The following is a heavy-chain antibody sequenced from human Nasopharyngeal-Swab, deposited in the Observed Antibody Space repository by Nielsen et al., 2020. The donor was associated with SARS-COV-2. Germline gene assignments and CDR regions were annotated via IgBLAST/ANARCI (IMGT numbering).Heavy chain of an antibody. V-gene: IGHV4-39*01. D-gene: IGHD1-26*01. CDR2: IYYSGST. CDR3: ATPWELSAY. J-gene: IGHJ4*02. Sequence: CQAPGKGLEWIGSIYYSGSTYYNPSLKSRVTISVDTSKNQFSLKLSSVTAADTAVYYCATPWELSAYWGQGTLVTVSS.